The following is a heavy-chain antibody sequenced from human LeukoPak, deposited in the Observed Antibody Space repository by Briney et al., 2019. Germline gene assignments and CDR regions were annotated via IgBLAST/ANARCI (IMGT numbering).Heavy chain of an antibody. V-gene: IGHV1-46*01. CDR2: IYPRDGST. Sequence: ASVKVFCKASGYTFTSNYIHWVRQAPGQGLEWMGMIYPRDGSTSYAQKFQGRVTVTRDTSTSTVHMELSGLRSEDTAVYYRARDQEGFDYWGQGTLVTVSS. CDR3: ARDQEGFDY. J-gene: IGHJ4*02. CDR1: GYTFTSNY.